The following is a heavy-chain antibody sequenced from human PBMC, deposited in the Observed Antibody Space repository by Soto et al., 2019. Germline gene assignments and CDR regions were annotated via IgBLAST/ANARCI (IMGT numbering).Heavy chain of an antibody. D-gene: IGHD3-22*01. Sequence: GGSLRLSCAASGFAFSSYAMSWVRQAPGKGLEWVSRISGSGGTTNHADSVKGRLTISRDNSKNTLYLQMNSLRAEDTAIYYCAKGYYDSSDYFFDYWGQGTLVTVSS. V-gene: IGHV3-23*01. J-gene: IGHJ4*02. CDR1: GFAFSSYA. CDR3: AKGYYDSSDYFFDY. CDR2: ISGSGGTT.